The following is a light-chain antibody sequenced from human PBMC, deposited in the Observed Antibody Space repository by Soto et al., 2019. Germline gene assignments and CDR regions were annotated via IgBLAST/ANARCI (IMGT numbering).Light chain of an antibody. V-gene: IGKV3-11*01. CDR1: QSISYY. J-gene: IGKJ4*01. Sequence: IGLTQSPATLSLSPGERATLSCRASQSISYYLAWYQQKPGQPPRLLIYDASKRAPGIPARFSGSGSGTDFTLTISSLEPEDFAVYYCQQRGSWPPLTFGGGTKVDIK. CDR2: DAS. CDR3: QQRGSWPPLT.